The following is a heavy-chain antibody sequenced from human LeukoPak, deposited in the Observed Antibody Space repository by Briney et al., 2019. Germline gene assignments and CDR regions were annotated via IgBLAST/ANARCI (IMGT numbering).Heavy chain of an antibody. Sequence: SETLSLTCTVSGGSISSYYWSWIRQPPGKGLEWIGYIYCSGSTNYNPSLKSRVTISVDTSKNQFSLKLSSVTAADTAVYYCARDLDYGSGSYDYWGQGTLVTVSS. V-gene: IGHV4-59*01. J-gene: IGHJ4*02. CDR2: IYCSGST. CDR3: ARDLDYGSGSYDY. CDR1: GGSISSYY. D-gene: IGHD3-10*01.